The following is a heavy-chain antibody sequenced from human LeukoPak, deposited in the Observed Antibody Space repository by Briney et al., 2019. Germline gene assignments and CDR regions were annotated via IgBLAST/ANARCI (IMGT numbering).Heavy chain of an antibody. J-gene: IGHJ6*02. CDR2: ISGSGGST. Sequence: PGGSLRLSCTGSGFTFSTHAMTWVRQAPGKGLEWVSAISGSGGSTYYADSVKGRFTISRDNSKNTLYLQMNSLRAEDTAVYYCAKVEDIVVVVAAGMDVWGQGTTVTVSS. CDR1: GFTFSTHA. V-gene: IGHV3-23*01. CDR3: AKVEDIVVVVAAGMDV. D-gene: IGHD2-15*01.